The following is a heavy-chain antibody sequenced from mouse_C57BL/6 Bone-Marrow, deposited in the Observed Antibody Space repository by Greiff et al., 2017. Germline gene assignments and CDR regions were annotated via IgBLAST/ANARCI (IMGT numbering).Heavy chain of an antibody. V-gene: IGHV5-2*01. J-gene: IGHJ4*01. CDR2: INSDGGST. CDR1: EYEFPSYD. CDR3: ARQMVVTTNCCAMDY. D-gene: IGHD2-3*01. Sequence: EVKVVEPGGGLVQPGESLKLSCESNEYEFPSYDMSWVRKTPEKRLELVAAINSDGGSTNYPDTMERRFIISRDKTKKTLYLQMSSLRSEDTALYYCARQMVVTTNCCAMDYWGQGTSVTVSS.